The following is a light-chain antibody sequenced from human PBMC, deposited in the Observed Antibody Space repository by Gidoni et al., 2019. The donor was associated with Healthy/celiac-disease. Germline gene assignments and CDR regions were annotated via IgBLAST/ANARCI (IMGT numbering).Light chain of an antibody. CDR2: QDS. J-gene: IGLJ2*01. CDR1: KLGDKY. V-gene: IGLV3-1*01. CDR3: QAWDSITSHVV. Sequence: YEPTQPPTVSVSPGQTATITCSGDKLGDKYACWYQQKPAQSPVLVIYQDSKRPSGIPERFSGSSSGNTATLTISGTQAMDEADYYCQAWDSITSHVVFGGGTKLTVL.